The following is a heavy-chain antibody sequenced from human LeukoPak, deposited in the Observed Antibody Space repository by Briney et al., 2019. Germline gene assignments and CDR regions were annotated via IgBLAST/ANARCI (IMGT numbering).Heavy chain of an antibody. CDR1: GFTFSSYS. CDR2: ISSSSSYI. D-gene: IGHD5-24*01. V-gene: IGHV3-21*01. Sequence: PGGSLRLSCAASGFTFSSYSMNWVRQAPGKGLEWVSSISSSSSYIYYADSVKGRFTISRDNAKNSLYLQMNSLRAEDTAVYYCARVAVEMASSPYDYWGQGTLVTVSS. J-gene: IGHJ4*02. CDR3: ARVAVEMASSPYDY.